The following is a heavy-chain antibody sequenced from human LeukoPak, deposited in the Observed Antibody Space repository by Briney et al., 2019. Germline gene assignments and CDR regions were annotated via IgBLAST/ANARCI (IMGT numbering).Heavy chain of an antibody. J-gene: IGHJ4*02. CDR3: ARSNSGGWDFDY. CDR2: IVSNGDST. Sequence: PGGSLRLSCSASGFTFSRYGMHWVRQAPGKGLEYVSAIVSNGDSTYYADSVKGRFTISRDNPKTSLYLQMNSLRGEDTAFYYCARSNSGGWDFDYWGQGTLVTVSS. CDR1: GFTFSRYG. D-gene: IGHD6-19*01. V-gene: IGHV3-64*04.